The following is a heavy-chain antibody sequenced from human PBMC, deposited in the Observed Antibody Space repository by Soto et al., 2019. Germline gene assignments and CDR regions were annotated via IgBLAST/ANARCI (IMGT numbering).Heavy chain of an antibody. J-gene: IGHJ4*02. CDR2: IGTAGDT. Sequence: GGSLRLSCEASGFTFSGFDMHWVRQPTGKGLEWVSSIGTAGDTYYAVSVKGRFTISRDNAKNSLSLQMNSLRAGDMAVYFCAKSQEIGTHFFDSCGQGTQVTVSS. CDR3: AKSQEIGTHFFDS. CDR1: GFTFSGFD. D-gene: IGHD6-13*01. V-gene: IGHV3-13*01.